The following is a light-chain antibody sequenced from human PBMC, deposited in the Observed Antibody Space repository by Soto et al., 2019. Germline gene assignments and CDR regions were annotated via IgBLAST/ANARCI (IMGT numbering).Light chain of an antibody. CDR3: HQRQRWPRT. CDR1: QSVSSSY. Sequence: ILLTQSPGTLSLSPGERATLSCRASQSVSSSYLAWYQQKPGQAPRLLIYGASSRATGIPDRFSGSGSGTDFTLTITSLEPEDFAFYYCHQRQRWPRTFGQGTKVDIK. CDR2: GAS. J-gene: IGKJ1*01. V-gene: IGKV3-20*01.